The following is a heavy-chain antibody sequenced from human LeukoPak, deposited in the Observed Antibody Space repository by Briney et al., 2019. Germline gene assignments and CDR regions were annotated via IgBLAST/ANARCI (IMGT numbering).Heavy chain of an antibody. CDR1: GFTFTSYA. CDR3: AKAERFSGTKTPDY. CDR2: ISGSGRTT. J-gene: IGHJ4*02. Sequence: GGSLRLSCAVSGFTFTSYAMSRVRQAPGKGLEWVSAISGSGRTTYYADSVKGRFTISRDNSKNTLYLQMNSLRAEDTAVYYCAKAERFSGTKTPDYWGQGSLVIVSS. V-gene: IGHV3-23*01. D-gene: IGHD5-12*01.